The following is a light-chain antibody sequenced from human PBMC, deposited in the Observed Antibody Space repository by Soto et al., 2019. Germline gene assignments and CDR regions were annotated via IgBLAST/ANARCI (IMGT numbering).Light chain of an antibody. CDR1: QSVSSY. CDR2: GAS. CDR3: QQYGSSGT. Sequence: EIAMTQSPSTLSVSQGERATLSCRASQSVSSYLAWFQQKPGQSPRLLIYGASSRPTGIPDRFSGSGSGTDFTLTISRLEPEDFAVYYCQQYGSSGTFGQGTKVDIK. V-gene: IGKV3-20*01. J-gene: IGKJ1*01.